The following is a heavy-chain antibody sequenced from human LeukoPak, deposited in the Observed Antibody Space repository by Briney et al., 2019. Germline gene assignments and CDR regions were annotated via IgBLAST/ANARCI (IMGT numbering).Heavy chain of an antibody. D-gene: IGHD1-26*01. CDR1: GYTFTSFG. Sequence: ASVKVSCKASGYTFTSFGISWVRQAPGQGLEWMGWISAYNGNTNYAQKLRGRVTMTTDTSTSTAYMELGSLRSDDTAVYYCARDQVVGATAGTFDYWGQGTLVTVSS. CDR3: ARDQVVGATAGTFDY. CDR2: ISAYNGNT. J-gene: IGHJ4*02. V-gene: IGHV1-18*01.